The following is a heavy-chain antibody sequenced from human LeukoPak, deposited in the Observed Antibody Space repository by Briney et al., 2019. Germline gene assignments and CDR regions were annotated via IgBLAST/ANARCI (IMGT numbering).Heavy chain of an antibody. V-gene: IGHV3-30-3*01. Sequence: GGSLRLSCAASGFTFSSYAMHWVRQAPGKGLEWVAVISYDGSNKYYADSVKGRFTISRDNSKNTLYLQMNSLRAEDTAVYYCALTVYCSDNNCYPHDAFDIWGQGTMVTVSS. J-gene: IGHJ3*02. CDR1: GFTFSSYA. D-gene: IGHD2-15*01. CDR3: ALTVYCSDNNCYPHDAFDI. CDR2: ISYDGSNK.